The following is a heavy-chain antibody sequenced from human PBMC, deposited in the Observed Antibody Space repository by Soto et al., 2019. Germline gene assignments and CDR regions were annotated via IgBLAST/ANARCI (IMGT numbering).Heavy chain of an antibody. D-gene: IGHD1-1*01. Sequence: SETLSLTCTLSGGSVRAPDWWNWVRQSPDKGLEWIAEVHISGHSNYNPSLRSRVSVSIDSSKNQFYLNLNSVTAADTAIYYCARVRQGCSANNCYFDPWGQGTQVTVSS. CDR1: GGSVRAPDW. CDR2: VHISGHS. V-gene: IGHV4-4*02. J-gene: IGHJ5*01. CDR3: ARVRQGCSANNCYFDP.